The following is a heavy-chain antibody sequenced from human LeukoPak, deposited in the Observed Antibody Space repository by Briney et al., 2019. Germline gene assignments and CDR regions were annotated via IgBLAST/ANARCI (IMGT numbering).Heavy chain of an antibody. CDR3: AREKGYCSGGSCYAKGAFDP. V-gene: IGHV1-2*02. CDR1: GYTFTGYY. Sequence: ASVKVSCKASGYTFTGYYMHWMRQAPGQGLEWMGWINPNSGGTNYAQKFQGRVTMTRDTSISTAYMELSRLRSDDTAVYYCAREKGYCSGGSCYAKGAFDPWGQGTLVTVSS. D-gene: IGHD2-15*01. CDR2: INPNSGGT. J-gene: IGHJ5*02.